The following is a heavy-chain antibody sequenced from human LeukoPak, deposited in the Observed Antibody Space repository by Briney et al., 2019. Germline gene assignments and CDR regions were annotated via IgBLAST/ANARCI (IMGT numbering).Heavy chain of an antibody. J-gene: IGHJ4*02. Sequence: SETLSLTCAVSGGSISSGGYSWSWIRQPPGKGLEWIGYIYHSGSTYYNPSLKSRVTISVDTSKKQFSLKLSSVTAADTAVYYCARDRGAADFDFWGQGTLVTVSS. V-gene: IGHV4-30-2*01. CDR2: IYHSGST. D-gene: IGHD3-10*01. CDR3: ARDRGAADFDF. CDR1: GGSISSGGYS.